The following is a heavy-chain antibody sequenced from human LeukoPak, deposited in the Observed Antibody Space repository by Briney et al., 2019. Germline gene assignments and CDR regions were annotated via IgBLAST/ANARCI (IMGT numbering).Heavy chain of an antibody. CDR2: IIPIFGTA. Sequence: SVKVSCKASGYTFTSYGISWVRQAPGQGLEWMGGIIPIFGTANYAQKFQGRVTITADESTSTAYMELSSPRSEDTAVHYCARGDSSSWTGWYFDLWGRGTLVTVSS. CDR1: GYTFTSYG. J-gene: IGHJ2*01. V-gene: IGHV1-69*13. D-gene: IGHD6-13*01. CDR3: ARGDSSSWTGWYFDL.